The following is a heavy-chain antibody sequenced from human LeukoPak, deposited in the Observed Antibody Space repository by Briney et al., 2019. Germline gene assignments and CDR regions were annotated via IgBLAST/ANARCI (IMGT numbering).Heavy chain of an antibody. J-gene: IGHJ6*03. CDR1: GGTFSSHA. Sequence: GASVKVSCKASGGTFSSHAISWVRQAPGQGLEWMGGIIPVFGTTNYAQKFQGRVTITADESTSTAYMELSSLRSEDTAVYYCAGDSWSIAARPTSYYYYMDVWGKGTTATVSS. CDR2: IIPVFGTT. V-gene: IGHV1-69*13. D-gene: IGHD6-6*01. CDR3: AGDSWSIAARPTSYYYYMDV.